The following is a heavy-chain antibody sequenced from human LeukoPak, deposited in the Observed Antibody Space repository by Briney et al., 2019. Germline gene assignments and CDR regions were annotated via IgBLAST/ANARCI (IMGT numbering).Heavy chain of an antibody. D-gene: IGHD1-26*01. J-gene: IGHJ4*02. CDR3: ARDWGSYRPYYFDY. CDR2: MFHSGST. CDR1: GVFINSNTYS. V-gene: IGHV4-39*07. Sequence: SETLSLTCAVSGVFINSNTYSWGWIRQPPGKGLEWIGSMFHSGSTDYNPSLKSRVTMSVDTSKNQFSLKLSSVTAADTAVYYCARDWGSYRPYYFDYWGQGTLVTVSS.